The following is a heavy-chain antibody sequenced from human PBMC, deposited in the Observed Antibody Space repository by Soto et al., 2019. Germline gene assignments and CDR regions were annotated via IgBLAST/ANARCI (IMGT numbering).Heavy chain of an antibody. D-gene: IGHD6-13*01. V-gene: IGHV4-59*01. Sequence: PSETLSLTCAVSGDSLSSYYWSWVRQPPGKGLEWIGYIYYSGSTNYNPSLKSRVTISVDTSKNQFSLKLSSVTAADTAVYYCAREGVSSRWYNYYGMDVWGQGTTVTVSS. J-gene: IGHJ6*02. CDR2: IYYSGST. CDR3: AREGVSSRWYNYYGMDV. CDR1: GDSLSSYY.